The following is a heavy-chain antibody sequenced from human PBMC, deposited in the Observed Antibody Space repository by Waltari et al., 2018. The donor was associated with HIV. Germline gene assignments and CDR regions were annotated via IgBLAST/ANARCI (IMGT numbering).Heavy chain of an antibody. J-gene: IGHJ4*02. CDR2: IYTSGST. CDR1: GGSLSSGSSY. Sequence: QVQLQESGPGLVKPSQTLSLTCTVSGGSLSSGSSYWSWIRQPAGKGLEWIGRIYTSGSTNYNPSLKSRVTISADTSKNQFSLKLSSVTAADTAVYYCAREGGRDGYNWGQGTLVTVSS. CDR3: AREGGRDGYN. D-gene: IGHD5-12*01. V-gene: IGHV4-61*02.